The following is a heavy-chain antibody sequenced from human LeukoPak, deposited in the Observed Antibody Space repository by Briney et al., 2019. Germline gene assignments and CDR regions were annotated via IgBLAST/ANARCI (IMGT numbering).Heavy chain of an antibody. CDR1: GYTFTGYY. J-gene: IGHJ5*02. V-gene: IGHV1-2*02. CDR2: INPNSGGT. D-gene: IGHD5-18*01. CDR3: ARARPRYSYGYLP. Sequence: GASVKVSCKASGYTFTGYYMHWVRQAPGQRLEWMGWINPNSGGTNYAQKFQGRVTMTRDTSISTAYMELSRLRSDDTAVYYCARARPRYSYGYLPWGQGTLVTVSS.